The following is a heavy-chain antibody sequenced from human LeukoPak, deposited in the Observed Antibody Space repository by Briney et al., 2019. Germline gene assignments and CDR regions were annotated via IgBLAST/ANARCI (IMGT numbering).Heavy chain of an antibody. CDR2: IYPGNADA. J-gene: IGHJ4*02. Sequence: GESLKISCKASGYSLINHWIGWVRQMPGKGLDWMGIIYPGNADATYSPSFQGQVTISADKSTTTVYLQWSSLKASDTAMYYCARQGWYDNSGYSFDYWGQGTLVTVSS. V-gene: IGHV5-51*01. CDR1: GYSLINHW. D-gene: IGHD3-22*01. CDR3: ARQGWYDNSGYSFDY.